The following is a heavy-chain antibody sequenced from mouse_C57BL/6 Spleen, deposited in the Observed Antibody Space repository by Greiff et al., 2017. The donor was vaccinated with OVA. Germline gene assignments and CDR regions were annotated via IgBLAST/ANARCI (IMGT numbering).Heavy chain of an antibody. CDR1: GYAFSSYW. Sequence: VKLQESGAELVKPGASVKISCKASGYAFSSYWMNWVKQRPGKGLEWIGQIYPGDGDTNYNGKFKGKATLTADKSSSTAYMQLSSLTSEDSAVYFCARQPSYAMDYWGQGTSVTVSS. CDR3: ARQPSYAMDY. CDR2: IYPGDGDT. V-gene: IGHV1-80*01. D-gene: IGHD6-1*01. J-gene: IGHJ4*01.